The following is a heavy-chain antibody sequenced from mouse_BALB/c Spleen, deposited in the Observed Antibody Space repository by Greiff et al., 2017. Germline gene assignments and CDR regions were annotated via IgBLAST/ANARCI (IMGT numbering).Heavy chain of an antibody. V-gene: IGHV5-17*02. D-gene: IGHD1-1*01. CDR1: GFTFSSFG. CDR3: ARHYGSSYYAMDY. Sequence: EVKVVESGGGLVQPGGSRKLSCAASGFTFSSFGMHWVRQAPEKGLEWVAYISSGSSTIYYADTVKGRFTISRDNPKNTLFLQMTSLRSEDTAMYYCARHYGSSYYAMDYWGQGTSVTVSS. J-gene: IGHJ4*01. CDR2: ISSGSSTI.